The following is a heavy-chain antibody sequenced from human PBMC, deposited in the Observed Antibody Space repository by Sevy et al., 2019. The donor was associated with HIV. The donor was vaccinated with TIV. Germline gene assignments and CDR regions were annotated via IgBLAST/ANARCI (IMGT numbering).Heavy chain of an antibody. CDR1: RFTFSSYW. CDR3: ARVSSIYYDRGYFYAMDV. D-gene: IGHD3-22*01. V-gene: IGHV3-7*01. CDR2: INQDGSEK. Sequence: GGSLRLSCAASRFTFSSYWMSWVRQAPGKGLEWVANINQDGSEKYHLDSLKGRFTISRDNAKNSLYLQMNSLRAEDSSVYFCARVSSIYYDRGYFYAMDVWGQRTTVTVSS. J-gene: IGHJ6*02.